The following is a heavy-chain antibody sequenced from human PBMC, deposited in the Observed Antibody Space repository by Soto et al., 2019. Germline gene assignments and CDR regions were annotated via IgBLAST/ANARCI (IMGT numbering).Heavy chain of an antibody. CDR1: GGSFSGYY. Sequence: SETLSLTCAVYGGSFSGYYWSWIRQPPGKGLEWIGEINHSGSTNYNPSLKSRVTISVDTSKNQFSLKLSSVTAADTAVYYCACYGGTLHESTGTFDYWGQGTLVTVSS. J-gene: IGHJ4*02. V-gene: IGHV4-34*01. CDR3: ACYGGTLHESTGTFDY. CDR2: INHSGST. D-gene: IGHD2-2*01.